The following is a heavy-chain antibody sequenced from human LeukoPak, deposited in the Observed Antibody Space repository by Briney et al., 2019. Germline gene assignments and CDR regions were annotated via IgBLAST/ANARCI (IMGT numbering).Heavy chain of an antibody. V-gene: IGHV1-69*05. Sequence: SVKVSCKASGGTFSSYAISWVRQAPGQGLEWMGGIIPIFGTANYAQKFQGRVTMTRDMSTSTVYMELGSLRSEDTAVYYCARASSGWAAFDIWGQGTMVTVSS. D-gene: IGHD3-3*01. J-gene: IGHJ3*02. CDR2: IIPIFGTA. CDR3: ARASSGWAAFDI. CDR1: GGTFSSYA.